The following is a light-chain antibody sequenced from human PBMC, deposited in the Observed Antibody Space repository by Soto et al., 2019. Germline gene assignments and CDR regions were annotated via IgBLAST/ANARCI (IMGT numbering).Light chain of an antibody. J-gene: IGLJ1*01. Sequence: QSALTQPASLSGSPGQSITISCTGTSSDIGAYDYVSWFQQHPGKAPKLMISEVNNRLSGVSNRFSGSKSGNTAYLTISGLQVEDEAEYFCCSFTTTSTHVFGTGTKVTVL. V-gene: IGLV2-14*01. CDR1: SSDIGAYDY. CDR2: EVN. CDR3: CSFTTTSTHV.